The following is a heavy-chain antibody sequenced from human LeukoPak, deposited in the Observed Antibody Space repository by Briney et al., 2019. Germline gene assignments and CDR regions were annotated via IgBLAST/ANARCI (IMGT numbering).Heavy chain of an antibody. J-gene: IGHJ5*02. CDR1: GGSISSYY. CDR2: IYTSGST. D-gene: IGHD6-13*01. CDR3: ARAIEHVPGIAAAASAWSGWFDP. Sequence: PSETLSLTCTVSGGSISSYYWSWIRQPAGKGLEWIGRIYTSGSTNYNPSLKSRVTMSVDTSKNQFSLKLSSVTAADTAVYYCARAIEHVPGIAAAASAWSGWFDPWGQGTLVTVSS. V-gene: IGHV4-4*07.